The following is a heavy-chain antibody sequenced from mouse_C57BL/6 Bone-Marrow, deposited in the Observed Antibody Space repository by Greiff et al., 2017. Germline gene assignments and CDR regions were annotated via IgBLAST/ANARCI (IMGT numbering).Heavy chain of an antibody. D-gene: IGHD2-3*01. CDR1: GYTFTSYG. V-gene: IGHV1-81*01. Sequence: VKLMESGAELARHGASVKLSCKASGYTFTSYGISWVKQRTGQGLEWIGEIYPRSGNTYYNEKFKGKATLTADKSSSTAYMELRSLTSEDSAVYFCARGDGYLFAYWGQGTLVTVSA. CDR3: ARGDGYLFAY. J-gene: IGHJ3*01. CDR2: IYPRSGNT.